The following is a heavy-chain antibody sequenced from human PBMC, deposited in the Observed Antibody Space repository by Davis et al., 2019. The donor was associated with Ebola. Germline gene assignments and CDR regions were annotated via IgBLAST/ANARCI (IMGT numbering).Heavy chain of an antibody. V-gene: IGHV1-2*04. CDR2: INPNSGGT. Sequence: AASVKVSCKASGYTFTGYYMHWVRQAPGQGLEWMGWINPNSGGTNYAQKFQGWVTMTRDTSTSTVYMELSSLRSEDTAVYYCARAGYSGSYYSDYWGQGTLVTVSS. J-gene: IGHJ4*02. CDR1: GYTFTGYY. D-gene: IGHD1-26*01. CDR3: ARAGYSGSYYSDY.